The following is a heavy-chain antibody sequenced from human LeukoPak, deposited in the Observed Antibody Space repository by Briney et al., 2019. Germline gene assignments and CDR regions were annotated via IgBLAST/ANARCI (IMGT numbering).Heavy chain of an antibody. CDR2: INHSGST. CDR3: ARLGITIFGVVTQTYYYYGMDV. Sequence: SETLSLTCAVYGGSFSGYYWSWIRQPPGKGLEWIGEINHSGSTNYNPSLKSRGTISVDTSRNQFSLKLSSVTAADTAVYYCARLGITIFGVVTQTYYYYGMDVWGQGTTVTVSS. D-gene: IGHD3-3*01. CDR1: GGSFSGYY. V-gene: IGHV4-34*01. J-gene: IGHJ6*02.